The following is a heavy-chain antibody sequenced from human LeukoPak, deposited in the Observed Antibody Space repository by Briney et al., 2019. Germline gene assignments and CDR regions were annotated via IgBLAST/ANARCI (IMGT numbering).Heavy chain of an antibody. Sequence: GGSLRLSCAASGSTVGSNYMSWVRQAPGKGLEWVSVIYGGGSTYYADSVKGRFTISRDNSKNTLYLQMNSLRAEDTAIYYCAKKPAGFDPWGQGTLVTVSS. CDR3: AKKPAGFDP. CDR2: IYGGGST. CDR1: GSTVGSNY. J-gene: IGHJ5*02. D-gene: IGHD1-14*01. V-gene: IGHV3-53*01.